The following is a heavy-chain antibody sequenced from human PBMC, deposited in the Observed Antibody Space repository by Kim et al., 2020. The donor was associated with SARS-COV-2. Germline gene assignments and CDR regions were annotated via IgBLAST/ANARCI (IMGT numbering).Heavy chain of an antibody. CDR3: ARENAGAPFPGTASSAWF. Sequence: SETLSLTCTVSGVSISSYYWSWIRQPPGKGLEWMGYIYYSGSTNYNPSLKSRVTISVDTSKNQFSLKLSSVTAADTAVYYCARENAGAPFPGTASSAWF. V-gene: IGHV4-59*01. J-gene: IGHJ5*01. D-gene: IGHD6-13*01. CDR2: IYYSGST. CDR1: GVSISSYY.